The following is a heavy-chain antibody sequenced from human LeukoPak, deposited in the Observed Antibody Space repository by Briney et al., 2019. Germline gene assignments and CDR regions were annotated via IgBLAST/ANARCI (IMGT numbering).Heavy chain of an antibody. V-gene: IGHV3-74*01. CDR1: GFTFSSYW. D-gene: IGHD3-22*01. Sequence: GGSLRLSCAASGFTFSSYWMHWVRQAPGKGLVWVSRINSDGSSTSYADSVKGRFTISRDNAKNTLYLQMNSLRAEDTAVYYCAQTSMIGQIDYWGQGTLVTVSS. CDR3: AQTSMIGQIDY. CDR2: INSDGSST. J-gene: IGHJ4*02.